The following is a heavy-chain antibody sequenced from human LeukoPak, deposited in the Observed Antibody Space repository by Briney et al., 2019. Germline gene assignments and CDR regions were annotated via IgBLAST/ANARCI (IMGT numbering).Heavy chain of an antibody. Sequence: GGSLRLSCAASGFTVSSNEMSWVRQAPGKGLEWVSAISGSGGSTYYADSVKGRFTISRDNSKNTLYLQMNSLRAEDTAVYYCAKDRGYWGWFDPWGQGTLVTVSS. CDR1: GFTVSSNE. CDR3: AKDRGYWGWFDP. CDR2: ISGSGGST. J-gene: IGHJ5*02. V-gene: IGHV3-23*01. D-gene: IGHD7-27*01.